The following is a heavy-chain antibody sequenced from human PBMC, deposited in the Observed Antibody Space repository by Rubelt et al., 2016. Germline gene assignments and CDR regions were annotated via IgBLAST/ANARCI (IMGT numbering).Heavy chain of an antibody. V-gene: IGHV4-34*01. D-gene: IGHD1-7*01. CDR3: ARGENYNAFDI. CDR1: GGSFSGYY. Sequence: QVQLQQWGAGLLKPSETLSLTCAVYGGSFSGYYWSWIRQPPGKGLEWIGEINHSGSTNYNPSLKSRVTISGDTSKNQFSLKLSSVTAADTAVYYCARGENYNAFDIWGQGTMVTVSS. CDR2: INHSGST. J-gene: IGHJ3*02.